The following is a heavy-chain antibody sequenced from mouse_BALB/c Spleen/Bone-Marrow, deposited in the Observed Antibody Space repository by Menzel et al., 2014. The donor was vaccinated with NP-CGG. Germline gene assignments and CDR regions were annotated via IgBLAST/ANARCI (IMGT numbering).Heavy chain of an antibody. CDR2: ISYDGGN. Sequence: EVQVVESGPGLVKPSQSLSLTCSVTGYSITSGYYCNWIRQFPGNKLEWMGYISYDGGNNYIPSLKHRISITRDTSKNQFFLKLNSVTAEDTATYYCARGGLGYAMDYWGQGTSVTVSS. CDR3: ARGGLGYAMDY. V-gene: IGHV3-6*02. J-gene: IGHJ4*01. CDR1: GYSITSGYY. D-gene: IGHD2-2*01.